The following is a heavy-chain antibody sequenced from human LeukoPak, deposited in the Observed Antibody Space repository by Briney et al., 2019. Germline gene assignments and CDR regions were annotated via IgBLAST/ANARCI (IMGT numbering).Heavy chain of an antibody. V-gene: IGHV5-10-1*01. CDR1: GYSFTSYW. Sequence: GESLKISCKGSGYSFTSYWISWVRQMPGKGLEWMGRIDPSDSYTNYSPSFQGHVTISADKSISTAYLQWSSLKASDTAMYYCARHGIAARPSYYYGMDVWGQGTTATVSS. CDR3: ARHGIAARPSYYYGMDV. J-gene: IGHJ6*02. D-gene: IGHD6-6*01. CDR2: IDPSDSYT.